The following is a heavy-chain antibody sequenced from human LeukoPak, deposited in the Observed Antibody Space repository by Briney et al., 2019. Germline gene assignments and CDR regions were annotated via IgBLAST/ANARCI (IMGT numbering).Heavy chain of an antibody. V-gene: IGHV3-30*02. CDR1: GFTFSSYG. CDR2: IRYDGSNK. D-gene: IGHD5-18*01. CDR3: AKSDTAMVPGYY. J-gene: IGHJ4*02. Sequence: GGSLRLSCAASGFTFSSYGMHWVRQATGKGLEWVAFIRYDGSNKYYADSVKGRFTISRDNSKNTLYLQMNSLRAEDTAVYYCAKSDTAMVPGYYWGQGTLVTVSS.